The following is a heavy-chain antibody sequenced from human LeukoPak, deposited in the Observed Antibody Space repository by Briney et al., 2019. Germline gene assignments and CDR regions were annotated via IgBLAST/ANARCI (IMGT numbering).Heavy chain of an antibody. J-gene: IGHJ6*03. CDR1: GFTFSSYG. D-gene: IGHD1-14*01. CDR2: IRYDGSNK. CDR3: ARSSGRSPNRDYMDV. Sequence: PGGSLRLSCAASGFTFSSYGMHWVRQAPGKGLEWVAFIRYDGSNKYYADSVKGRFTISRDNSKNTLYLQMNSVRAEDTAVYYCARSSGRSPNRDYMDVWGKGTTVTISS. V-gene: IGHV3-30*02.